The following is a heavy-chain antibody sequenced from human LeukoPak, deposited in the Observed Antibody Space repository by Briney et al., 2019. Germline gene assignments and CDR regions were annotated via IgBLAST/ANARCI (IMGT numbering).Heavy chain of an antibody. V-gene: IGHV3-7*01. CDR2: IKQDGSEN. CDR1: GFTFSGYW. D-gene: IGHD6-19*01. Sequence: GGSLRLSCAASGFTFSGYWMTWVRQAPGKGLEWVANIKQDGSENYYVDSVKGRFTISRDNTKNSLYLQMNSLRAEDTAVYYCARHSSQHGVFDYWGQGTLVTVSS. CDR3: ARHSSQHGVFDY. J-gene: IGHJ4*02.